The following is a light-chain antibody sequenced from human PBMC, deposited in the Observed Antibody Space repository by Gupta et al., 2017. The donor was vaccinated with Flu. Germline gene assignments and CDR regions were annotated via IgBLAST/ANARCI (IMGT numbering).Light chain of an antibody. CDR3: QKGGPASIT. Sequence: VLPQSPGTLSLSPGDRATLSCRAGQSISGNYLSWYQQKEGPAPRLLSVGASNRATDIPCRGGGGGSETDITLIRISLEAEDVAVYERQKGGPASITFGGRTKVEI. CDR1: QSISGNY. CDR2: GAS. V-gene: IGKV3-20*01. J-gene: IGKJ4*01.